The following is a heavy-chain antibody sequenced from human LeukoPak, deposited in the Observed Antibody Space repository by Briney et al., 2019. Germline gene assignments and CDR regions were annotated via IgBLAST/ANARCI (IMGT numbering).Heavy chain of an antibody. CDR1: GHTFSSHD. D-gene: IGHD7-27*01. CDR2: MSPNSGKT. CDR3: ARGTGMVPTNWGFFYFYGLDV. V-gene: IGHV1-8*01. Sequence: ASVKVSCKASGHTFSSHDINWVRQATGQGLEWMGWMSPNSGKTDHAQQFQGRVVMTMNTSITTVYMELSGLTSDDTAMYYCARGTGMVPTNWGFFYFYGLDVWGQGTTVTVSS. J-gene: IGHJ6*02.